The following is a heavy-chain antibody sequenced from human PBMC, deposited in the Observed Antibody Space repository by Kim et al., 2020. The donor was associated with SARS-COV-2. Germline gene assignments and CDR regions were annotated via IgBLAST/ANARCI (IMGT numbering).Heavy chain of an antibody. Sequence: TNHGDSVKGRFTISRDNSNNKLYMQTNSLRAEATAVYYCAKGREGYPIDYWGQGTLVTVSS. V-gene: IGHV3-NL1*01. CDR2: T. D-gene: IGHD5-12*01. CDR3: AKGREGYPIDY. J-gene: IGHJ4*02.